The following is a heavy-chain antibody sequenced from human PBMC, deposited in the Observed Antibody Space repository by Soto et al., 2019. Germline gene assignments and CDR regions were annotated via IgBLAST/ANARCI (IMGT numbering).Heavy chain of an antibody. CDR3: ASPYSSGWYGGFDY. V-gene: IGHV1-69*12. Sequence: QVQLVQSGAEVKKPGSSVKVSCTASGGTFSSYAISWVRQAPGQGLEWMGGIIPIFGTADYAQKFQGRVTSTADESTTTAYMELSSLRSEDTAVYYCASPYSSGWYGGFDYWGQGTLVTVSS. CDR2: IIPIFGTA. CDR1: GGTFSSYA. J-gene: IGHJ4*02. D-gene: IGHD6-19*01.